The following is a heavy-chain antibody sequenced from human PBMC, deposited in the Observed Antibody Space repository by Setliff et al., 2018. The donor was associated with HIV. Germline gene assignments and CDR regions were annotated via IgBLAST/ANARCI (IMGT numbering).Heavy chain of an antibody. CDR3: ARRRNYDSSGYGDYYYYMDV. CDR1: GGTFSSYP. J-gene: IGHJ6*03. Sequence: GASVKVSCKASGGTFSSYPISWVRQAPGQGLEWMGGIIPIFGTTHYAQKFQGRVTVTADESTSTAYMQLSSLRSDDTAVYYCARRRNYDSSGYGDYYYYMDVCGKGTTVTVSS. V-gene: IGHV1-69*13. D-gene: IGHD3-22*01. CDR2: IIPIFGTT.